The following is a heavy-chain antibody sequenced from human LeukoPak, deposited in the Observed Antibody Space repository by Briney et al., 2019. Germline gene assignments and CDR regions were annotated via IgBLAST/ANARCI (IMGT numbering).Heavy chain of an antibody. J-gene: IGHJ3*02. CDR1: GFTFSSYA. V-gene: IGHV3-64*01. D-gene: IGHD5-24*01. Sequence: GGSLRLSCAASGFTFSSYAMHWVRQAPGKGLEYVSAISSNGGSTYYANSVKGRFTISRDNSKNTLYLQMGSLRAEDMAVYYCARGGRDGYNYAFDIWGQGTLVTVSS. CDR2: ISSNGGST. CDR3: ARGGRDGYNYAFDI.